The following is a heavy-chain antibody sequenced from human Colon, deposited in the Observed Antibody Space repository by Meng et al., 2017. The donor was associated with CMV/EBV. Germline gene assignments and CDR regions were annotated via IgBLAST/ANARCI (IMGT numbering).Heavy chain of an antibody. CDR2: IHHSGST. CDR1: GGSFRGYS. J-gene: IGHJ4*02. Sequence: CAVYGGSFRGYSWSWLRQPPGRGLEWIGEIHHSGSTNYIPSLKSRVTISLDTSMNQFSLRLSSVTAADTALYYCASGRGDYSPPIFEYWGQGALVTVSS. CDR3: ASGRGDYSPPIFEY. V-gene: IGHV4-34*01. D-gene: IGHD4-11*01.